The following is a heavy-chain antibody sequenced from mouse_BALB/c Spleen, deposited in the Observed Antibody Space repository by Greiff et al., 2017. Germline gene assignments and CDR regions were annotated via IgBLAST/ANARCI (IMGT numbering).Heavy chain of an antibody. CDR2: ISYSGST. D-gene: IGHD4-1*01. J-gene: IGHJ4*01. CDR1: GDSITSGY. V-gene: IGHV3-8*02. CDR3: ARRNWDEGYYAMDY. Sequence: EVKLLESGPSLVKPSQTLSLTCSVTGDSITSGYWNWIRKFPGNKLEYMGYISYSGSTYYNPSLKSRISITRDTSKNQYYLQLNSVTTEDTATYYCARRNWDEGYYAMDYWGQGTSVTVSS.